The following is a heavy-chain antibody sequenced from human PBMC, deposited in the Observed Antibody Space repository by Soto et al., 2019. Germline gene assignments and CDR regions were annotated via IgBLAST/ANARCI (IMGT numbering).Heavy chain of an antibody. J-gene: IGHJ4*02. CDR3: TRVVSDYITSLDY. D-gene: IGHD4-4*01. Sequence: EVQLLESGGGIVQPGGSLRLSCAASGFIFNAYAMTWVRQAPGKGLEWVSAIGGSGGNTYYAASVKGRFTISRDNTRDTVDLKMSSLRDEDTAEYYCTRVVSDYITSLDYWGQGILVTVSS. CDR2: IGGSGGNT. V-gene: IGHV3-23*01. CDR1: GFIFNAYA.